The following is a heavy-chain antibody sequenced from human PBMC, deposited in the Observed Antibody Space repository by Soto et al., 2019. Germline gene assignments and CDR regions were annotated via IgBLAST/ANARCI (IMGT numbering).Heavy chain of an antibody. V-gene: IGHV5-51*03. J-gene: IGHJ4*02. CDR2: IYPGDSDT. CDR1: GYSFNTYW. CDR3: ARQTVEGAFDY. D-gene: IGHD6-19*01. Sequence: EVQLVQSGAEVKTPGESLKISCKGSGYSFNTYWIGWVRQMPGKGLEWMGIIYPGDSDTRYSPSFQGQVRISADKSISTAYLEWSSLKASDTAMYFCARQTVEGAFDYWGQGTLLTVSS.